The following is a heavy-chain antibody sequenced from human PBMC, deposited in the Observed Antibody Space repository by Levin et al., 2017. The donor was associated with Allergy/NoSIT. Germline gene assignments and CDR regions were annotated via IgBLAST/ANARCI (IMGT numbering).Heavy chain of an antibody. D-gene: IGHD6-13*01. V-gene: IGHV2-5*02. J-gene: IGHJ3*02. CDR2: IYLDDDK. CDR3: AHRSESSSWYNDAFDI. Sequence: SGPTLVKPTQTLTLTCTFSGFSLSPSGVGVGWIRQPPGKALEWLALIYLDDDKRHSPSLKSRLPITKDTSQTQVVLTMTNMDPVDTATCYCAHRSESSSWYNDAFDIWGQGTMVTVSS. CDR1: GFSLSPSGVG.